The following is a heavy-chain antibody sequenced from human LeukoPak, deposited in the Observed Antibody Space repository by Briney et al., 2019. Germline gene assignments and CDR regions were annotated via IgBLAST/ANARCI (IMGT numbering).Heavy chain of an antibody. D-gene: IGHD6-19*01. CDR1: GITLSDHY. CDR3: ARSRYGSVRYFDN. Sequence: GGSLRLSCAASGITLSDHYMDWVRQVPGKGLEWVGRSRNKVNGCTTEYPASVKGRFTISRDDSNNSLYLQMNSLKTEDTAVYFCARSRYGSVRYFDNWGQGTLVTVSS. J-gene: IGHJ4*02. CDR2: SRNKVNGCTT. V-gene: IGHV3-72*01.